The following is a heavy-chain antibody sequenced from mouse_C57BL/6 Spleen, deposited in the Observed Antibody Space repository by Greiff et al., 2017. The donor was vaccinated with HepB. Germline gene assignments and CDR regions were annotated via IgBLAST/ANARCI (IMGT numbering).Heavy chain of an antibody. CDR2: INPNYGTT. J-gene: IGHJ3*01. CDR3: ARGGKYDYDGPPFAY. Sequence: EVQLQQSGPELVKPGASVKISCKASGYSFTDYNMNWVKQSNGKSLEWIGVINPNYGTTSYNQKFKGKATLTVDQSSSTAYMQLNSLTSEDSAVYYCARGGKYDYDGPPFAYWGQGTLVTVSA. V-gene: IGHV1-39*01. CDR1: GYSFTDYN. D-gene: IGHD2-4*01.